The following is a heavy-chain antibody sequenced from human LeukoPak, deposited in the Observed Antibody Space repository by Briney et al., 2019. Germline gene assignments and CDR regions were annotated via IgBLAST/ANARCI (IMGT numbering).Heavy chain of an antibody. J-gene: IGHJ4*02. CDR3: ARVGVRYCSSTSCYVRYFDY. D-gene: IGHD2-2*01. CDR1: GFTFSSYW. Sequence: GGSLRLSCAASGFTFSSYWMHWVRQAPGKGLVWVSRINSDGSSTSYADSVKGRFTISRDNAKNTLYLQMNSLRAEDTAVYYCARVGVRYCSSTSCYVRYFDYWGQGTLVTVSS. V-gene: IGHV3-74*01. CDR2: INSDGSST.